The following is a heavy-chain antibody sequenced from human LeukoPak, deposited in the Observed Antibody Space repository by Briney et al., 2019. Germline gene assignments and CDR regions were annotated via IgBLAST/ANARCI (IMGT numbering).Heavy chain of an antibody. CDR1: GFTFSIYA. D-gene: IGHD1-26*01. CDR3: AKDSLYSGSPGGFDY. CDR2: ISGSGGST. V-gene: IGHV3-23*01. Sequence: PGGSLRLSCAASGFTFSIYAMSWVRQAPGKGLEWVSAISGSGGSTYYADSVKGRFTISRDNSKNTLYLQMNSLRAEDTAVYYCAKDSLYSGSPGGFDYWGQGTLVTVSS. J-gene: IGHJ4*02.